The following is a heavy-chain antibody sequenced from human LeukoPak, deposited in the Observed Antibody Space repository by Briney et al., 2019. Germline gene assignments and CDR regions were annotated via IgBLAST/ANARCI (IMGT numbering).Heavy chain of an antibody. V-gene: IGHV3-48*01. J-gene: IGHJ3*02. D-gene: IGHD5-12*01. Sequence: GGSLRLSCAASGFTFSSYSMNWVRQAPGKGLEWVSYISSSSSTIYYADSVKGRFTISRDNAKNSLYLQMNSLRAEDTAVYYCAKLRGAGYSGYDGSPGGAFDIWGQGTMVTVSS. CDR1: GFTFSSYS. CDR2: ISSSSSTI. CDR3: AKLRGAGYSGYDGSPGGAFDI.